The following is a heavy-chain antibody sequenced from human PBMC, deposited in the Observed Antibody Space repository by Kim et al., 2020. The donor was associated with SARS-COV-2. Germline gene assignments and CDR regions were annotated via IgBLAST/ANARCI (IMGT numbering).Heavy chain of an antibody. CDR2: ISGSGGST. D-gene: IGHD4-17*01. CDR1: GFTFSSYA. J-gene: IGHJ3*02. CDR3: AKDQEGHGDYVLGPDAFDI. Sequence: GGSLRLSCAASGFTFSSYAMSWVRQAPGKGLEWVSAISGSGGSTYYADSVKGRFTISRDNSKNTLYLQMNSLRAEDTAVYYCAKDQEGHGDYVLGPDAFDIWGQGTMVTVSS. V-gene: IGHV3-23*01.